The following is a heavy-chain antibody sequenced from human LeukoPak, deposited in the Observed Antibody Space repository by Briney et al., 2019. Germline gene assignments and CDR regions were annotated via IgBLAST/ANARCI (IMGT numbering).Heavy chain of an antibody. Sequence: SETLSLTCTVSGGSISSYYWSWIRQPPGKGLEWIGYIYTSGSTNYNPSLKSRVTISVDTSKNQFSLKLSSVTAADTAVYYCARHDPTITGTPLDYWGQGTLVTVSS. CDR2: IYTSGST. CDR3: ARHDPTITGTPLDY. V-gene: IGHV4-4*09. CDR1: GGSISSYY. J-gene: IGHJ4*02. D-gene: IGHD1-7*01.